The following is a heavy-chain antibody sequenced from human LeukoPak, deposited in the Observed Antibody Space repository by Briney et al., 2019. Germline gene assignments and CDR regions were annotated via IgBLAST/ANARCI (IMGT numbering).Heavy chain of an antibody. J-gene: IGHJ6*02. CDR1: GGSFSGYY. Sequence: SETLSLTCAVYGGSFSGYYWSWIRQPPGKGLEWIGEINHSGSTNYNPSLKSRVTISVDTSKNQFSLKLSSATAADTAVYYCARASQYCSSTSCYTRLGRPHQHYYYGMDVWGQGTTVTVSS. CDR2: INHSGST. D-gene: IGHD2-2*02. V-gene: IGHV4-34*01. CDR3: ARASQYCSSTSCYTRLGRPHQHYYYGMDV.